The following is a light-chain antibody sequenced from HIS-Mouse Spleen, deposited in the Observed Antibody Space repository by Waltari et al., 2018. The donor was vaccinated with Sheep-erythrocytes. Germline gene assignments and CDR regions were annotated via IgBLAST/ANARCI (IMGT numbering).Light chain of an antibody. CDR3: QQANSFPIT. CDR1: LGSSIW. Sequence: IQLTQSPSSVSASVCVTVPITSRASLGSSIWLAWYQQKPGKAPKLLIYAASSLQSGVPSRFSGSGSGTDFTLTISSLQPEDFATYYCQQANSFPITFGQGTRLEIK. CDR2: AAS. V-gene: IGKV1-12*01. J-gene: IGKJ5*01.